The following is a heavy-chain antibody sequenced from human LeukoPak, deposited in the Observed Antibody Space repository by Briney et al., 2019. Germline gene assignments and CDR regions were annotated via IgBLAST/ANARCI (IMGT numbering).Heavy chain of an antibody. CDR3: AKWSLDY. V-gene: IGHV3-66*01. CDR1: GFTVSSSY. D-gene: IGHD1-26*01. Sequence: GGSLRLSCAASGFTVSSSYMSWVRQAPGKGLEWVSVIYSGGSTYYADSVKGRFTISRDNSKNTLYLQMSSLRAEDTAVYYYAKWSLDYWGQGTLVTVSS. J-gene: IGHJ4*02. CDR2: IYSGGST.